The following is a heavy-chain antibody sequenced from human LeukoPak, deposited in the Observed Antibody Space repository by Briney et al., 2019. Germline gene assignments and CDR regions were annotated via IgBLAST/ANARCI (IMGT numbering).Heavy chain of an antibody. CDR3: TRNNWFDP. Sequence: SETLSLTCGVYGGSLSGYYWGWIRQPPGKGLEWIGEINHSGRTNYNPSLKSRVTISLDTSKNQFSLKLSSVTAADTAVYYCTRNNWFDPWGQGTLVTVSS. V-gene: IGHV4-34*01. J-gene: IGHJ5*02. CDR1: GGSLSGYY. CDR2: INHSGRT.